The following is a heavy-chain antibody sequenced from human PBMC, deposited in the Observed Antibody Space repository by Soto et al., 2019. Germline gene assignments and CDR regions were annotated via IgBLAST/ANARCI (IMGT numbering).Heavy chain of an antibody. CDR2: IYYSGST. CDR1: GGSIGSSSYY. Sequence: QLQLQESGPGLVKPSETLSLTCTVSGGSIGSSSYYWGWIRQPPGKGLEWIGSIYYSGSTYYNPSLKSRVTISVDTSKNQFSLKLSSVTAADTAVYYCARRKHGDEDYWGQGTLVTVSS. J-gene: IGHJ4*02. CDR3: ARRKHGDEDY. V-gene: IGHV4-39*01. D-gene: IGHD4-17*01.